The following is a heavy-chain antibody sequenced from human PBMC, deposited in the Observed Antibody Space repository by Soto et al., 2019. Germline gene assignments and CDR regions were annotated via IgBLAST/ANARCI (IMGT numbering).Heavy chain of an antibody. D-gene: IGHD2-2*01. CDR3: ARDAAVPGETDRFDY. CDR1: GGSISSNSW. J-gene: IGHJ4*02. CDR2: IYHNGST. Sequence: SETLSLTCVVSGGSISSNSWWSWVRQPPGKGLEWIGEIYHNGSTNYKSSLKSRVIIKLDKSKNQFSLKMISVTAADTAMYYCARDAAVPGETDRFDYWGQGTLVTVSS. V-gene: IGHV4-4*02.